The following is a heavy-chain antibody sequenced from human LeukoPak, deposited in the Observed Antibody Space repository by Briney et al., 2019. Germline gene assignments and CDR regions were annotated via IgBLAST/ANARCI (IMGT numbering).Heavy chain of an antibody. CDR2: INHSGST. J-gene: IGHJ5*02. CDR1: GGSFSGYY. CDR3: AGGRHPVWFDP. V-gene: IGHV4-34*01. Sequence: SETLSLICAVYGGSFSGYYWSWIRQPPGKGLEWIGEINHSGSTNYNPSLKSRVTISVDTSKNQFSLKLSSVTAADTAVYYCAGGRHPVWFDPWGQGTLVTVSS.